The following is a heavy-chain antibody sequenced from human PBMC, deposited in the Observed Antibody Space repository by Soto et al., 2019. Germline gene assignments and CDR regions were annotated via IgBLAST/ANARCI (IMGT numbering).Heavy chain of an antibody. CDR1: GFGFGGYG. CDR2: IWHDGSND. Sequence: PGGSLRLSCAASGFGFGGYGMHWLRQAPDKGLEWAALIWHDGSNDNYADSVKGRFTISRDNSKDTLYLQMNGLRAEDTAVYYCARVGSRAARIGGLYHRHFDYCGQGTLVTVSS. J-gene: IGHJ4*02. CDR3: ARVGSRAARIGGLYHRHFDY. V-gene: IGHV3-33*01. D-gene: IGHD6-6*01.